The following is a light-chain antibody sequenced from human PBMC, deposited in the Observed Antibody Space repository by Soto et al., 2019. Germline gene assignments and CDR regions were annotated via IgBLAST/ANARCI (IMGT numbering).Light chain of an antibody. CDR2: DAS. Sequence: EIVLTQSPATLSLSPGERATLSCRASQSVSSYLAWYQQKPGQAPRLLIHDASSRATGIPARFSGSGSGTDFTLPISSLEPEDFAVYYCQQRSNWRLTFGQGTRLEIK. J-gene: IGKJ5*01. V-gene: IGKV3-11*01. CDR1: QSVSSY. CDR3: QQRSNWRLT.